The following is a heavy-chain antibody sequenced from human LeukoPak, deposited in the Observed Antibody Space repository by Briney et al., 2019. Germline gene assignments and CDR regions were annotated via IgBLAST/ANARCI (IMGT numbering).Heavy chain of an antibody. V-gene: IGHV4-34*01. Sequence: ASETLSLTCAVYGGSFSGYYWSWIRQPPGKGLEWIGEINHSGSTNYNPSPKSRVTISVDTSKNQFSLKLSSVTAADTAVYYCARGRAYGVYYYYYMDVWGKGTTVTVSS. CDR3: ARGRAYGVYYYYYMDV. J-gene: IGHJ6*03. D-gene: IGHD4-17*01. CDR1: GGSFSGYY. CDR2: INHSGST.